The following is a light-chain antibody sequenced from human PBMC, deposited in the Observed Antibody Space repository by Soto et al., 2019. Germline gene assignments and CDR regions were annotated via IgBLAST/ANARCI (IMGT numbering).Light chain of an antibody. J-gene: IGKJ5*01. V-gene: IGKV1-17*03. CDR3: LQHDSFPPT. CDR1: QDIGNH. CDR2: AAS. Sequence: DIQMTQSPSAMSASVGDRVTISCRASQDIGNHLAWFQQKPGKVPQRLIYAASSLQTGVPSRFSGSGSGTDFTLTINSLQPEDFATYYCLQHDSFPPTFXQGTRMEIK.